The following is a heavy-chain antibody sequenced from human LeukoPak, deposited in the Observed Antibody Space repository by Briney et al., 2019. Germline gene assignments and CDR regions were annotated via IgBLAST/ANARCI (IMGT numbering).Heavy chain of an antibody. CDR2: ISAYNGNT. J-gene: IGHJ5*02. V-gene: IGHV1-18*01. D-gene: IGHD6-19*01. CDR1: GYTFTSYG. Sequence: ASVKVSCKASGYTFTSYGISWVRQAPGQGLEWMGWISAYNGNTNYAQKLQGRVTTTTDTSTSTAYMELRSLRSDDTAVYYCARGAPIRVAVAATFDPWGQGTLVTVPS. CDR3: ARGAPIRVAVAATFDP.